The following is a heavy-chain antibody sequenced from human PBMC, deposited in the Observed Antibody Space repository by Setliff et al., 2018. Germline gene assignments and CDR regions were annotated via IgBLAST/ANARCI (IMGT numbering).Heavy chain of an antibody. CDR2: IYYTGTT. CDR3: RGYVEGYHYYMDV. D-gene: IGHD3-10*02. V-gene: IGHV4-39*03. J-gene: IGHJ6*03. CDR1: GGSVSSTSYY. Sequence: SETLSLTCTVSGGSVSSTSYYWGGIRQPPGKGLEWIGTIYYTGTTYYSPSLKSRVTISVDTSKNQFSLKLSSVTAADTAVYYCRGYVEGYHYYMDVWGKGTTVTVSS.